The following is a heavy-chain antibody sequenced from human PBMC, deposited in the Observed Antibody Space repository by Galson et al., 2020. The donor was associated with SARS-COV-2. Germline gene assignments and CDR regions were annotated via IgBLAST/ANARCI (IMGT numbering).Heavy chain of an antibody. CDR2: IWYDGSNK. CDR3: ARDAVYHDFWSGYYGPGGGYYYYYMDV. J-gene: IGHJ6*03. D-gene: IGHD3-3*01. Sequence: GESLKISCAASGFTFSSYGMHWVRQAPGKGLEWVAVIWYDGSNKYYADSVKGRFTISRDNSKNTLYLQMNSLRAEDTAVYYCARDAVYHDFWSGYYGPGGGYYYYYMDVWGKGTTVTVSS. V-gene: IGHV3-33*01. CDR1: GFTFSSYG.